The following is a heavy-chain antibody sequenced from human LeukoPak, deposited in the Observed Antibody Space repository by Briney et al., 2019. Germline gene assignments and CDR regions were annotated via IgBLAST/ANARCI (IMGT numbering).Heavy chain of an antibody. Sequence: GGSLRLSCAASGFTFSKYAMSWVRQAPGQGLEWVTGISGIGDRTKYADSVKGRIDISRDNSKSTLFLQMYSLRAEDTAIYYCAKMSGDMAAPFDLWGQRTLVT. J-gene: IGHJ4*02. CDR2: ISGIGDRT. D-gene: IGHD3-10*01. V-gene: IGHV3-23*01. CDR1: GFTFSKYA. CDR3: AKMSGDMAAPFDL.